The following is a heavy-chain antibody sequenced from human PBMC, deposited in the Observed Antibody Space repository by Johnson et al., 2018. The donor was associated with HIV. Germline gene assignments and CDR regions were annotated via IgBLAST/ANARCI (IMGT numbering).Heavy chain of an antibody. Sequence: VQLVESGGGLIQPGGSLRLSCAASGFTVSSNYMSWVRQAPGKGLEWVSVIYSGGGTYYAESVKGRFTVSRDNSKNTLYLQMNSLRAEDTALYFCARVRGYRGYDWGAFDIWGQGTMVTVSS. D-gene: IGHD5-12*01. J-gene: IGHJ3*02. V-gene: IGHV3-53*01. CDR2: IYSGGGT. CDR1: GFTVSSNY. CDR3: ARVRGYRGYDWGAFDI.